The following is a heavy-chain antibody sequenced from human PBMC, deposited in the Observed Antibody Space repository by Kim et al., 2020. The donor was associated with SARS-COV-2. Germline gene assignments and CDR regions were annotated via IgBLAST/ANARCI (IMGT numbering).Heavy chain of an antibody. D-gene: IGHD3-22*01. V-gene: IGHV3-21*04. Sequence: GGSLRLSCAASGFTFSSYSMNWVRQAPGKGLEWVSSISSSSSYIYYADSVKGRFTISRDNAKNSLYLQMNSLRAEDTAVYYCAREGIDYYDSSGYSVAAFDIWGQGTMVTVSS. CDR3: AREGIDYYDSSGYSVAAFDI. CDR2: ISSSSSYI. CDR1: GFTFSSYS. J-gene: IGHJ3*02.